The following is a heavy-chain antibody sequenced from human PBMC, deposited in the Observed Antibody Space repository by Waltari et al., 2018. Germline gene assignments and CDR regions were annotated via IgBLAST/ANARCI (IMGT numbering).Heavy chain of an antibody. CDR2: LAYDAINK. Sequence: QVQLVESGGGVVQPGRSLRLSCAASGFIFSTYATHWVRQAPGKRLEWVAVLAYDAINKYYADSLKGRFTISRYNSNNTLYLQMNTLTPEDTAVYFCARENRQWLAPEPYYFDYWGLGTLVTVTS. D-gene: IGHD6-19*01. CDR1: GFIFSTYA. J-gene: IGHJ4*02. CDR3: ARENRQWLAPEPYYFDY. V-gene: IGHV3-30*04.